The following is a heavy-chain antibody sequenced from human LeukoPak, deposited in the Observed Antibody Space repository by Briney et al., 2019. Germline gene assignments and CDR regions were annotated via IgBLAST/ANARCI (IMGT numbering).Heavy chain of an antibody. D-gene: IGHD4-11*01. J-gene: IGHJ6*03. CDR2: INHSGST. Sequence: SETLPLTCAVYGGSFSGYFWSWIRQSPRKGLEWIGEINHSGSTNYNPTLKSRVTISVDASKKQFSLKLSSETAADTAVYYCARGRGTVTTFYHYYYMDVWGKGTTVAVSS. CDR3: ARGRGTVTTFYHYYYMDV. CDR1: GGSFSGYF. V-gene: IGHV4-34*01.